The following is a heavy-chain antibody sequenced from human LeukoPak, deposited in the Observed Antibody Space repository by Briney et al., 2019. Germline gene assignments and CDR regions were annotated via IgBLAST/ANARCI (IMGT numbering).Heavy chain of an antibody. Sequence: GGSLRLSCAASGFTFTNYWMSWVRQAPGKGLEWVASIKEGGSEKYYVDSVKGRFTISRDNAKNSVYLQMNSLRAEDTAVYYCARDLKDGYPDYWGQGTLVTVSS. J-gene: IGHJ4*02. CDR3: ARDLKDGYPDY. D-gene: IGHD5-24*01. CDR1: GFTFTNYW. V-gene: IGHV3-7*03. CDR2: IKEGGSEK.